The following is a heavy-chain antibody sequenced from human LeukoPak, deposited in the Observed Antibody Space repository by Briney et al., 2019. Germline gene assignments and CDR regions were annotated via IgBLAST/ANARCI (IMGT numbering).Heavy chain of an antibody. CDR3: ARSGGWVTAYWYFEA. Sequence: PSETLSLTCTVSGGPISSYYWSWIRRTPGKGVEWIGYTHHSGNNNYNPSLKSRVTISQDMSKNRFSLRLTSVTAADTAVYYCARSGGWVTAYWYFEAWGRGTLVTVSS. V-gene: IGHV4-59*01. CDR1: GGPISSYY. CDR2: THHSGNN. D-gene: IGHD2-21*02. J-gene: IGHJ2*01.